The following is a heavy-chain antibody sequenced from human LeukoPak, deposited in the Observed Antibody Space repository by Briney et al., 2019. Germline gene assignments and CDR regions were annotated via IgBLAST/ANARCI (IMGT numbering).Heavy chain of an antibody. CDR3: ARDGGYSSYDSSNYWPLDY. J-gene: IGHJ4*02. D-gene: IGHD3-22*01. CDR2: ISALNGNT. CDR1: GYTFISYG. V-gene: IGHV1-18*01. Sequence: GASVKVSCKASGYTFISYGISRVRQAPGQGLEWMGWISALNGNTNYAQMVQGRVTMTTDTSTSTAYTELRSLRSDDTAVYYCARDGGYSSYDSSNYWPLDYWGQGTLVTVSS.